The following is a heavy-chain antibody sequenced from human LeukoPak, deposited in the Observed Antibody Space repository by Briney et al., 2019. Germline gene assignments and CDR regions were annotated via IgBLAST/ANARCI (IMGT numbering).Heavy chain of an antibody. CDR1: GDSISSGDYY. CDR2: IYYSGST. D-gene: IGHD3-22*01. Sequence: SETLSLTCTVSGDSISSGDYYWRWIRQPPGKGLEWIGYIYYSGSTYYNPSLKSRATISVDTSQNQFSLKLSSVTAADTAVYYCARGVDYYDSSYYFDYWGQGTLVTVSS. J-gene: IGHJ4*02. V-gene: IGHV4-30-4*01. CDR3: ARGVDYYDSSYYFDY.